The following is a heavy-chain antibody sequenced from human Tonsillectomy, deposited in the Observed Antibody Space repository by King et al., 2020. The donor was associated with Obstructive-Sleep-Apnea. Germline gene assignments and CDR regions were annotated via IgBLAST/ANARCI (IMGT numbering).Heavy chain of an antibody. CDR1: GGSITNYY. CDR2: IYYSVIT. D-gene: IGHD1-1*01. V-gene: IGHV4-59*08. CDR3: SRWNEGFDY. Sequence: QLQESGPGLVRPSETLSLTCTVPGGSITNYYWGWIRQPPGKGLEWICYIYYSVITYYNPALRGRVTISVDTSKNQLSLRVTSVTAADTAEYFCSRWNEGFDYWGQGTLVTVSS. J-gene: IGHJ4*02.